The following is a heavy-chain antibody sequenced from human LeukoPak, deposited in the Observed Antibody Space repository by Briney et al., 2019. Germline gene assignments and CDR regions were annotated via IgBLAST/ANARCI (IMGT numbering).Heavy chain of an antibody. D-gene: IGHD2-8*01. J-gene: IGHJ4*02. V-gene: IGHV6-1*01. CDR3: ARERHAGSFAD. Sequence: SQTLSLTCAISGDSVSSNSAAWNWIRQSPSRGLEWLGRTYYRSKWYYDALSVRSRITINSDTSRNQFSLHLNSVTPEDTAIYYCARERHAGSFADWGLGTLVTVSS. CDR1: GDSVSSNSAA. CDR2: TYYRSKWYY.